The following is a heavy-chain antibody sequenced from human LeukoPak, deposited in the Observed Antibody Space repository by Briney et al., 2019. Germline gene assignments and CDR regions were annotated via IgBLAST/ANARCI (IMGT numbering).Heavy chain of an antibody. CDR3: ARRKWELLGFADY. V-gene: IGHV3-64*01. CDR1: GFTFSSYA. Sequence: GGSLRLSCAASGFTFSSYAMHWVRQAPGKGLEYVSTTNSNGGSTYYANSVKGRFTISRDNSKNTLYLQMGSLRAEDMAVYYCARRKWELLGFADYWGQGTLVTVSS. J-gene: IGHJ4*02. CDR2: TNSNGGST. D-gene: IGHD1-26*01.